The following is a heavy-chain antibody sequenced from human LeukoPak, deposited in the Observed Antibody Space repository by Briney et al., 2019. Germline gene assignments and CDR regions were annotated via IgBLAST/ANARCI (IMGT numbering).Heavy chain of an antibody. Sequence: PSETLSLTCTVSGGSISSGGYYWSWIRQHPGKGLEWIGYIYYSGSTYYNPSLKSRVTISVDTFKNQFSLKLSSVTAADTAVYYCARELSHDAFDIWGQGTMVTVSS. CDR1: GGSISSGGYY. V-gene: IGHV4-31*03. CDR2: IYYSGST. J-gene: IGHJ3*02. D-gene: IGHD3-16*02. CDR3: ARELSHDAFDI.